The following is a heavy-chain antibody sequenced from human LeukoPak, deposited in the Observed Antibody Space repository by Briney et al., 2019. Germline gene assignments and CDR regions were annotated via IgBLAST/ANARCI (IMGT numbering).Heavy chain of an antibody. CDR1: GFTFSSYG. V-gene: IGHV3-33*01. D-gene: IGHD5-12*01. CDR2: IWYDGSNK. CDR3: ARDDSGYATYDY. J-gene: IGHJ4*02. Sequence: GGSPRLSCAASGFTFSSYGMPWVRQAPGKGLEWVAVIWYDGSNKYYADSVKGRFTISRDNSKNTLYLQMNSLRAEDTAVYYCARDDSGYATYDYWGQGTLVTVSP.